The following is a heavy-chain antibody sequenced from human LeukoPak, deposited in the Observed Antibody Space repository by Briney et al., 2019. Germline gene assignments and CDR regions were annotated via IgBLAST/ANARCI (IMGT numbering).Heavy chain of an antibody. CDR2: IKQDGSEK. D-gene: IGHD3-9*01. Sequence: GGSLRLSCAASGFTFSSYWMSWVRQAPGKGLEWVANIKQDGSEKYYVDSVKGRFTISRDNAKNSLYLQMNSLRAEDTAVYYCERARQYYDILTGYYREFWFDPWGQGTLVTVSS. V-gene: IGHV3-7*03. CDR3: ERARQYYDILTGYYREFWFDP. J-gene: IGHJ5*02. CDR1: GFTFSSYW.